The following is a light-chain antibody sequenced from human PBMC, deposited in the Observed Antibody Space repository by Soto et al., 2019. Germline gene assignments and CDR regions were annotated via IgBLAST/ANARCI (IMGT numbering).Light chain of an antibody. J-gene: IGKJ4*01. V-gene: IGKV3-20*01. Sequence: EIVLTQSPGTLSVSPGERVSVSCRASPTVYGDYLAWYQQKPGQAPRLLIYEASFRAAGIPDRFSRSGSDTDFTLTIDRVEAEDSALYYCQQYGRSISFGGGTKVHIK. CDR1: PTVYGDY. CDR3: QQYGRSIS. CDR2: EAS.